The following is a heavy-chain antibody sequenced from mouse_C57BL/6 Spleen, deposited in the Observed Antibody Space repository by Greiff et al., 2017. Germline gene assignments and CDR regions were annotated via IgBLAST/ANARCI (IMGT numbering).Heavy chain of an antibody. D-gene: IGHD2-3*01. J-gene: IGHJ4*01. V-gene: IGHV1-81*01. CDR3: ARLDDGYYDAMDY. CDR1: GYTFTSYG. CDR2: IYPRSGNT. Sequence: LMESGAELARPGASVKLSCKASGYTFTSYGISWVKQRTGQGLEWIGEIYPRSGNTYYNEKFKGKATLTADKSSSTAYMELRSLTSEDSAVYFCARLDDGYYDAMDYWGQGTSVTVSS.